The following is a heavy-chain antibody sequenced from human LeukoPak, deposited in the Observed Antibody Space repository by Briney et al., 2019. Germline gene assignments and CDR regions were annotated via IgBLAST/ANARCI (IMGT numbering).Heavy chain of an antibody. V-gene: IGHV5-51*01. CDR1: GYRFGNYW. CDR2: VYPADSDS. J-gene: IGHJ4*02. D-gene: IGHD1-14*01. CDR3: ARPTEYYFDY. Sequence: RGESLKISCKASGYRFGNYWIAWVRQMPGKGLEWMGIVYPADSDSRYSPSFQGQVTISADKSSSTANLQWSSLKASDTAMYYCARPTEYYFDYWGQGTLVTVSS.